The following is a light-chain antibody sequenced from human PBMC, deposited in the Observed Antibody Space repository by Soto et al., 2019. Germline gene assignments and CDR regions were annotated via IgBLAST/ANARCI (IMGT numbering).Light chain of an antibody. CDR3: QQANSFPLT. Sequence: DTQMTQSPSSVSASVGDRVTITCRASQGVNAWLAWYRKKPGKAPELLIYEASTLHGGVPSRFSGSGSGTDFTLTISSLQPEDFATYYCQQANSFPLTFGGGTKVEVQ. CDR2: EAS. V-gene: IGKV1-12*01. CDR1: QGVNAW. J-gene: IGKJ4*01.